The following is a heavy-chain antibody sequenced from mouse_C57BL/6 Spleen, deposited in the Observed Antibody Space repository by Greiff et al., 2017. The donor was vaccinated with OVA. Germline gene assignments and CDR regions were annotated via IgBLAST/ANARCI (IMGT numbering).Heavy chain of an antibody. CDR3: TRDICSYWYCDG. V-gene: IGHV5-9-1*02. J-gene: IGHJ1*03. CDR2: ISSGGDYI. Sequence: EVQGVESGEGLVKPGGSLTLSCAASGFTFSSYAMSWVRQTPEKRLEWVAYISSGGDYIYYAATVKGRFTISRDNARNTLYLQMSIIKTEDTDMYYCTRDICSYWYCDGWGTGTTVTVSS. CDR1: GFTFSSYA. D-gene: IGHD1-1*01.